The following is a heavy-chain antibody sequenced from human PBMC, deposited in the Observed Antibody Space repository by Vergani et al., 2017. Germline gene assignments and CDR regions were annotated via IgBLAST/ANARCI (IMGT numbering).Heavy chain of an antibody. CDR1: GFSFRGSA. CDR3: ARNRYYLRSGSYPSLYLYGLHV. J-gene: IGHJ6*02. CDR2: IKADGRRE. D-gene: IGHD3-10*01. V-gene: IGHV3-7*01. Sequence: EVQLVEAGGAVVQPGGLLRLCCTASGFSFRGSAMTWVRQAAGKGLEWVANIKADGRREYYVESVKGRFTITRDNAQSSLYLQMDSLGAEDKGVYYCARNRYYLRSGSYPSLYLYGLHVCGQETAVTVSS.